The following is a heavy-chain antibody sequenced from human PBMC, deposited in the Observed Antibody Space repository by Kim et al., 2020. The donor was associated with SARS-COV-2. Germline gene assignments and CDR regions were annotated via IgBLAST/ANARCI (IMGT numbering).Heavy chain of an antibody. J-gene: IGHJ6*02. D-gene: IGHD6-19*01. CDR3: AADRGMWVAGAGTNFYYYGMDV. CDR2: IVVGSGNT. Sequence: SVKVSCKASGFTFTSSAVQWVRQARGQRLEWIGWIVVGSGNTNYAQKFQERVTITRDMSTSTAYMELSSLRSEDTAVYYCAADRGMWVAGAGTNFYYYGMDVWGQGTTVTVSS. V-gene: IGHV1-58*01. CDR1: GFTFTSSA.